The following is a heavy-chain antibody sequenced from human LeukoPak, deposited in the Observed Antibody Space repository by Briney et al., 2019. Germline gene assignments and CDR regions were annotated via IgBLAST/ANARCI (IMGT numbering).Heavy chain of an antibody. CDR1: GFTFDDYA. CDR3: AKGGYSYGYEDYFDY. Sequence: GGSLRLSCAASGFTFDDYAMHWVRQAPGKGLEWVSGISWNSGSIGYADSVKGRFTISRDNAKNSLYLQMNSLRAEDTALYYCAKGGYSYGYEDYFDYWGQGTLVTVSS. V-gene: IGHV3-9*01. J-gene: IGHJ4*02. CDR2: ISWNSGSI. D-gene: IGHD5-18*01.